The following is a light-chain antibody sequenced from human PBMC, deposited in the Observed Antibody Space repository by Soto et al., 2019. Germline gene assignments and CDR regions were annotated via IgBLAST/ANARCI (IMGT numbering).Light chain of an antibody. V-gene: IGKV3-20*01. CDR3: QHYGSSLPIT. Sequence: EIVLTQSPGTLSLSPGKRATLSCRASQTISSAYLAWYQQRPGQAPRLLIYGASTRATRIPDRFSGRGSGTDFALTISRLEPEDFAVYYCQHYGSSLPITFGPGTKVDIK. CDR1: QTISSAY. J-gene: IGKJ3*01. CDR2: GAS.